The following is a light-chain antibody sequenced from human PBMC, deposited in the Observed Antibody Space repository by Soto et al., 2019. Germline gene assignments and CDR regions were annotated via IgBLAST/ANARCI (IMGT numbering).Light chain of an antibody. CDR2: EVS. Sequence: QPVLTQAASASGSPGQSITISCTGTSSDIGAYNHVSWYQQHPGKAPKVLIYEVSDRPSGISNRFSGSKSGNTASLTISGLQAEDEADYYCASHTTSLTWVFGGGTKLTVL. CDR1: SSDIGAYNH. CDR3: ASHTTSLTWV. J-gene: IGLJ3*02. V-gene: IGLV2-14*01.